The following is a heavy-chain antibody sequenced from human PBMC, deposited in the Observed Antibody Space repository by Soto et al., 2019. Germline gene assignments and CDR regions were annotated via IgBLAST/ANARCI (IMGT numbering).Heavy chain of an antibody. Sequence: QVQLQQWGAGLLKPSETLSLTCAVYGGSFSGYYWNWIRQPPGKGLEWIGEINHSGSTNYNPSLQSRVTISGDTSKNQFSLKLSSVTAADTAVYYCARRPTFGLFNYYYYYGVDVWGQGTTVTVSS. D-gene: IGHD2-21*01. J-gene: IGHJ6*02. CDR3: ARRPTFGLFNYYYYYGVDV. CDR1: GGSFSGYY. CDR2: INHSGST. V-gene: IGHV4-34*02.